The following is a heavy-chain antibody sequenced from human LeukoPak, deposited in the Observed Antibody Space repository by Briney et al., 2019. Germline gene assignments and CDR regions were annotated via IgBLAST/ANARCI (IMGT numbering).Heavy chain of an antibody. D-gene: IGHD5-18*01. CDR1: GYTFTGYY. Sequence: ASVKVSCKASGYTFTGYYMHWVRQAPGQGLEWMGWINPNSGGTNYAQKFQGRVTMTRDTSISTAYMELSRLRSDDTAVYYCARDRDTAMAPHYYYYMDVWGKGTTVTVSS. CDR2: INPNSGGT. CDR3: ARDRDTAMAPHYYYYMDV. V-gene: IGHV1-2*02. J-gene: IGHJ6*03.